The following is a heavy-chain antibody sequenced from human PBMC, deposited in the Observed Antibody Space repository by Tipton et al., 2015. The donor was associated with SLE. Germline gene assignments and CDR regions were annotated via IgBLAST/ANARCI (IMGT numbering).Heavy chain of an antibody. CDR2: INHSGST. Sequence: TLSLTCAVYGGYFSGYYWSWIRQPPGKGLEWIGEINHSGSTNYNPSLKSRVTISVDTSKNQFSLKLSSVTAADTAVYYCARGGRWLQRDWYFVLWGRSTPVTV. CDR1: GGYFSGYY. CDR3: ARGGRWLQRDWYFVL. V-gene: IGHV4-34*01. J-gene: IGHJ2*01. D-gene: IGHD5-24*01.